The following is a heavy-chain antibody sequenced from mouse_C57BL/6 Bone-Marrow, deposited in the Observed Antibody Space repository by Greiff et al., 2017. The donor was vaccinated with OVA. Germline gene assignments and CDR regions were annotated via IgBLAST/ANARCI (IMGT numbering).Heavy chain of an antibody. CDR1: GYTFTSYW. V-gene: IGHV1-5*01. Sequence: VQLKQSGTVLARPGASVKMSCKTSGYTFTSYWMHWVKQRPGQGLEWIGAIYPGNSDTSYNQKFKGKAKLTAVTSASTAYMEISILTNEGSAVYYCTRSPHTTVVGRGFAYWGQGTLVTVSA. J-gene: IGHJ3*01. CDR2: IYPGNSDT. D-gene: IGHD1-1*01. CDR3: TRSPHTTVVGRGFAY.